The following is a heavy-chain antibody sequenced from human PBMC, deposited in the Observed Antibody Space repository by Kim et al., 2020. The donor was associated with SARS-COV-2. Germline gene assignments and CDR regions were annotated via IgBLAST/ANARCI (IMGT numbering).Heavy chain of an antibody. CDR2: ISSSSSYI. Sequence: GGSLRLSCAASGFTFSSYSMNWVRQAPGKGLEWVSSISSSSSYIYYADSVKGRFTISRDNAKNSLYLQMNSLRAEDTAVYYCARTPRGSARFGELLPDAFDIWGQGTMVTVSS. V-gene: IGHV3-21*04. D-gene: IGHD3-10*01. CDR3: ARTPRGSARFGELLPDAFDI. J-gene: IGHJ3*02. CDR1: GFTFSSYS.